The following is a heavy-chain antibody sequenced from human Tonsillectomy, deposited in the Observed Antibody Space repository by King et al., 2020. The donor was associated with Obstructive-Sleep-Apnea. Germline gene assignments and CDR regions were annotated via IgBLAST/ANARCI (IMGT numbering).Heavy chain of an antibody. CDR3: VKAGGSAAGPTR. D-gene: IGHD6-13*01. CDR1: GFTFSDYG. J-gene: IGHJ4*02. V-gene: IGHV3-30*02. Sequence: VQLVESGGGVVQPRRSLRLSCAASGFTFSDYGMHWVRQAPGKGLVWVAFIRYDGSIKYYGDSVKGRFTISRDNSKNTVYLQMNSLRDEDTAVYYCVKAGGSAAGPTRWGQGTLVSVSS. CDR2: IRYDGSIK.